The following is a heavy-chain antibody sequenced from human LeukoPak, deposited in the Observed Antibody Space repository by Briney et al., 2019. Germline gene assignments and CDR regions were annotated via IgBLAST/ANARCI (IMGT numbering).Heavy chain of an antibody. CDR1: GGSISSYY. CDR3: ARADIVVVVAATHHWFDP. CDR2: IYYSGST. V-gene: IGHV4-59*08. D-gene: IGHD2-15*01. Sequence: PSETLSLTCTVSGGSISSYYWSWIRQPPGKGLEWIGYIYYSGSTNYNPSLKSRVTISVDTSKNQFSLKLSSVTAADTAVYYCARADIVVVVAATHHWFDPWGQGTLVTVSS. J-gene: IGHJ5*02.